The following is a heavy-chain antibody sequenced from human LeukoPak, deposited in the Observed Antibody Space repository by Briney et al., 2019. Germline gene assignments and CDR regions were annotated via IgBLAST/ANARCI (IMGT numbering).Heavy chain of an antibody. CDR3: AHSIAVDWFDP. CDR1: GFALRTSGVG. J-gene: IGHJ5*02. V-gene: IGHV2-5*01. CDR2: IYWNDDK. D-gene: IGHD6-19*01. Sequence: SCPTLVKPTQTLTLSSYFFGFALRTSGVGVGWIRQTPGKALEWLALIYWNDDKRYSPSLKSRLTITKDTSKNQVVLTMTNMDPVDTAPYYCAHSIAVDWFDPWGQGTLVTVSS.